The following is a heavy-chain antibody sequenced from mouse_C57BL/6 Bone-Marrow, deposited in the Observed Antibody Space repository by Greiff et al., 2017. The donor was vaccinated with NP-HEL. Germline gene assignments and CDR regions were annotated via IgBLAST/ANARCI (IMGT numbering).Heavy chain of an antibody. V-gene: IGHV1-69*01. CDR3: AALLYAMDY. CDR1: GYTFTSYW. Sequence: QVQLQQPGAELVMPGASVKLSCKASGYTFTSYWMHWVKQRPGHGLEWIGEIDPSDSYTNYNQKFKGKSTLTVDKSSSTAYMQLSSLTSEDSAVYYCAALLYAMDYWGQGTSVTVSS. CDR2: IDPSDSYT. J-gene: IGHJ4*01.